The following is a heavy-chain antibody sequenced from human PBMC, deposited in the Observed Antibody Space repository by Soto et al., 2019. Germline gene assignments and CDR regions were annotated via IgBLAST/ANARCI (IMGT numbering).Heavy chain of an antibody. J-gene: IGHJ4*02. V-gene: IGHV4-34*01. CDR3: ARSPPAWLSFDY. CDR2: INHSGSA. Sequence: PSDTPSLTCAVYGGTFSGFYWSRIRQPPGKGLEWIGEINHSGSANYNPSLKSRVTMSVDTSKNQFSLKLSSVTAEDTGVYYCARSPPAWLSFDYRRRGPLVMVSS. D-gene: IGHD3-22*01. CDR1: GGTFSGFY.